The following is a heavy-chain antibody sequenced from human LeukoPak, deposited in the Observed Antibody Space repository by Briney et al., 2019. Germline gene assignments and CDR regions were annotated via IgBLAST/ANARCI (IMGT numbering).Heavy chain of an antibody. Sequence: GSLRLSCAASGFTFSSYAMSWVRQAPGKGLEWIGYIYYSGSTNYNPSLKSRVTISVDTSKNQFSLKLSSVTAADTAVYYCARVMITFGVYGMDVWGQGTTVTVSS. J-gene: IGHJ6*02. CDR2: IYYSGST. D-gene: IGHD3-16*01. V-gene: IGHV4-59*01. CDR1: GFTFSSYA. CDR3: ARVMITFGVYGMDV.